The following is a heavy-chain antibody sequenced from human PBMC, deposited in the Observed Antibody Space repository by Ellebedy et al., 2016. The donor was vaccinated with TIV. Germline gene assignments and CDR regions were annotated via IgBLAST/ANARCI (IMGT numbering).Heavy chain of an antibody. D-gene: IGHD3-22*01. CDR1: GFVFHTYA. V-gene: IGHV3-30*04. CDR3: ARGSPDYYDNRPYPFDL. CDR2: ISFDGSNN. J-gene: IGHJ3*01. Sequence: GGSLRLXXAASGFVFHTYAVHWVRQAPGKALEWVALISFDGSNNLYADSVKGRFTISRDNAKNTLSLQMNSLGGDDTAVYYCARGSPDYYDNRPYPFDLWGQGTMVTVSS.